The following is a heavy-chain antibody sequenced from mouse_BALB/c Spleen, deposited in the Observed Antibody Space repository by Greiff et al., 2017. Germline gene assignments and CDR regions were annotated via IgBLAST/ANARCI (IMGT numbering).Heavy chain of an antibody. CDR2: IYPGNVNT. CDR1: GYTFTSYY. D-gene: IGHD1-2*01. CDR3: AREEITTATEDY. J-gene: IGHJ2*01. Sequence: QVQLQQSGPELVKPGASVRISCKASGYTFTSYYIHWVKQRPGQGLEWIGWIYPGNVNTKYNEKFKGKATLTADKSSSTAYIQLSSLTSEDSAVYFCAREEITTATEDYWGQGTTLTVSS. V-gene: IGHV1S56*01.